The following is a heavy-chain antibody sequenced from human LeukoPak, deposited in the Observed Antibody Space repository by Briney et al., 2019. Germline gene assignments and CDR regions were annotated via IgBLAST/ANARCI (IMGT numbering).Heavy chain of an antibody. CDR3: ARDSSTVTTRHFDY. Sequence: SETLSLTCGVSGGSITTTNYWSWVRQPPGGGLEWIGEISLAGRTRYNPSLQSRVHISIDESKNHLYLNLASVTAADTAVYYCARDSSTVTTRHFDYWGQGTLVTASS. CDR1: GGSITTTNY. V-gene: IGHV4-4*02. J-gene: IGHJ4*02. D-gene: IGHD4-17*01. CDR2: ISLAGRT.